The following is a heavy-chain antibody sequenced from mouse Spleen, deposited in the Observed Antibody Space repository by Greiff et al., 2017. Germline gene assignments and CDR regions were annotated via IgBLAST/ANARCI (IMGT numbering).Heavy chain of an antibody. CDR2: IYPGDGDT. Sequence: VQLQESGAELVRPGSSVKISCKASGYAFSSYWMNWVKQRPGQGLEWIGQIYPGDGDTNYNGKFKGKATLTADKSSSTAYMQLSSLTSEDSAVYFCARDYDSHYAMDYWGQGTSVTVSS. D-gene: IGHD2-4*01. V-gene: IGHV1-80*01. CDR3: ARDYDSHYAMDY. J-gene: IGHJ4*01. CDR1: GYAFSSYW.